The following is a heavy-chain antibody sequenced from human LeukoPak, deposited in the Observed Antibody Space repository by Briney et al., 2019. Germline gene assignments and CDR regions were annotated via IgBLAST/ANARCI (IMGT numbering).Heavy chain of an antibody. J-gene: IGHJ4*02. V-gene: IGHV3-15*01. Sequence: PGGSLRLSCAASGFTFSNAWMNWVRQAPGKGLEWVGRIKSKVHGGTTDYAAHVKDRFIVSRDDSKNTLYLQMNSLRAEDTAVYYCAKPIAAAGIGDWGQGTLVTVSS. CDR2: IKSKVHGGTT. CDR3: AKPIAAAGIGD. D-gene: IGHD6-13*01. CDR1: GFTFSNAW.